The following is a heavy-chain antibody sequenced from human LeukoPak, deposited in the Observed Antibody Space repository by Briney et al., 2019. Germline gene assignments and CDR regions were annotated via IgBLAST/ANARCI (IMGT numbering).Heavy chain of an antibody. Sequence: GGSLRLSCAASGFTFSSYAMGWVRQAPGKGLEWVSAISGSGGTTYYADSVKGRFTISRDNSKNTLYLQMNTLRAEDTARYYCAKVKGGSSWQYYFDYWGQGTLVTVSS. CDR3: AKVKGGSSWQYYFDY. CDR1: GFTFSSYA. V-gene: IGHV3-23*01. CDR2: ISGSGGTT. J-gene: IGHJ4*02. D-gene: IGHD6-13*01.